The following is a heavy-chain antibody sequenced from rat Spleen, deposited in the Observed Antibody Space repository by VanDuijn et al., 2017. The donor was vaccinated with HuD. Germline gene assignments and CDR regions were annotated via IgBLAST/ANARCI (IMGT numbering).Heavy chain of an antibody. D-gene: IGHD1-9*01. Sequence: EVQLVESGGGLVQPGRSMKLSCVASGFTFSNCDMAWVRQAPTKGLEWVTTISYGDSSGHSSTYYRDSVKGRFTISRDNAKSTLSLQMDSLRSEDTATYYCARRHYGYTDYFDYWGQGVMVTVSS. CDR2: ISYGDSSGHSST. J-gene: IGHJ2*01. CDR3: ARRHYGYTDYFDY. V-gene: IGHV5-29*01. CDR1: GFTFSNCD.